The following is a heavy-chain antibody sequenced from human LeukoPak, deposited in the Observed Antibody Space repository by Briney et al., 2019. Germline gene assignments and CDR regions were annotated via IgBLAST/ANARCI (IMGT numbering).Heavy chain of an antibody. CDR2: INPNSGGT. Sequence: EASVTVSCKASGYTFTGYCIHWVRQAPGQGLGWMGRINPNSGGTNYAQKFQGRVTMTRDTSISTAYMELSSLRSDDTAMYYCARIGGDYSNLNWFDPWGQGTLVTVSS. CDR3: ARIGGDYSNLNWFDP. V-gene: IGHV1-2*02. CDR1: GYTFTGYC. D-gene: IGHD4-11*01. J-gene: IGHJ5*02.